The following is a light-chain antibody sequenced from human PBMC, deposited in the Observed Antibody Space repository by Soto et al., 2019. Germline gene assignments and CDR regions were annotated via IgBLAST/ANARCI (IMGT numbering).Light chain of an antibody. CDR1: QSLTNSF. Sequence: FVLTHSPGTLSLSPGERATLSCRSSQSLTNSFIAWYQQRPGQAPRLLIYDTSSRASGIPDRFSGSGSGTDFTLTISRLEPEDFAVYYCQQYGSSPFNFGGGTKVDIK. CDR3: QQYGSSPFN. V-gene: IGKV3-20*01. J-gene: IGKJ4*01. CDR2: DTS.